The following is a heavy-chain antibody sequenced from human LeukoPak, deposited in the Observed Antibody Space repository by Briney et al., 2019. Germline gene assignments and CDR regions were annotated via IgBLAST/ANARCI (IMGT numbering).Heavy chain of an antibody. CDR3: ARDLGVAAAGFGAFDI. V-gene: IGHV1-46*01. J-gene: IGHJ3*02. CDR2: INPNGGST. D-gene: IGHD6-13*01. CDR1: GYTFTSYY. Sequence: GASVKVSCKASGYTFTSYYMHWVRQAPGQGLEWMGIINPNGGSTSYAQKFQGRVTMTRDTSTSTVYMELSSLRSEDTAVYYCARDLGVAAAGFGAFDIWGQGTMVTVSS.